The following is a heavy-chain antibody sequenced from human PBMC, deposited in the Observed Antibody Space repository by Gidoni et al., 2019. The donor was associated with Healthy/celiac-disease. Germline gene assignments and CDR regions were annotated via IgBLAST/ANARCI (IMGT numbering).Heavy chain of an antibody. D-gene: IGHD3-10*01. Sequence: EVQLLESGGGLVQPGGSLRLSWAASGCTVSSYAMSWVRQAPGKGLEWVSAISCSGCSTYYADSVKGRFTISRDNSKNTLYLQMNSLRAEDTAVYYCAKSTGGFGELSVFDYWGQGTLVTVSS. CDR3: AKSTGGFGELSVFDY. J-gene: IGHJ4*02. V-gene: IGHV3-23*01. CDR2: ISCSGCST. CDR1: GCTVSSYA.